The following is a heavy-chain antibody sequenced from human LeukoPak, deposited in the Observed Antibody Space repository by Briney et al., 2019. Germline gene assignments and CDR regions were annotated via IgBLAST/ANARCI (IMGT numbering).Heavy chain of an antibody. CDR3: ARDHVVPGLVFDH. D-gene: IGHD3-10*01. V-gene: IGHV3-11*04. CDR1: GFTFSDHH. J-gene: IGHJ4*02. CDR2: IGLGGSTI. Sequence: PGGSLRLSCASSGFTFSDHHMSWIRQAPGKGLEWVSKIGLGGSTIEYAESVKGRFTISRDDAKKSLYLQMSGLRAEDRAVYYCARDHVVPGLVFDHWGQGTRVSVSS.